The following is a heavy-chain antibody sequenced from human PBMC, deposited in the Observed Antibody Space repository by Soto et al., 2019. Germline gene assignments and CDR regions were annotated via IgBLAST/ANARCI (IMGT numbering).Heavy chain of an antibody. CDR1: GFTFSSYG. CDR3: ARDRGAAAGTRYYYGMDV. Sequence: QVQLVESGGGVVQPGRSLRLSCAASGFTFSSYGMHWVRQAPGKGLECVAVIWYDGTNKYYADSGKGRFTISRDNSKNTLYLQMNSLRAEDSAVYYCARDRGAAAGTRYYYGMDVWGQGTTVTVSS. D-gene: IGHD6-13*01. V-gene: IGHV3-33*01. J-gene: IGHJ6*02. CDR2: IWYDGTNK.